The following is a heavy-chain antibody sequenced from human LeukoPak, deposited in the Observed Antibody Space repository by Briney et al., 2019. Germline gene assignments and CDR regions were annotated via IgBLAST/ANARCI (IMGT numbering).Heavy chain of an antibody. CDR3: VRHSRVVAFDY. Sequence: SDTQSLTCTLSGRSMNSYYWGWFRQPAGRGLEWVGRIYTSGDTNYNPSLKSRVTMSLDTSKNQVSLELNSVTAADTAVYYCVRHSRVVAFDYWGQGNLVTVSS. D-gene: IGHD2-15*01. CDR2: IYTSGDT. V-gene: IGHV4-4*07. CDR1: GRSMNSYY. J-gene: IGHJ4*02.